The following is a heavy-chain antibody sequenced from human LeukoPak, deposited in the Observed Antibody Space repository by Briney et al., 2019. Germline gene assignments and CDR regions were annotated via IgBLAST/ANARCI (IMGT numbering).Heavy chain of an antibody. CDR1: GFTFNNYN. D-gene: IGHD1-26*01. CDR2: ITSSSTYI. CDR3: ARDPYSGNYGAYYYYYMDV. J-gene: IGHJ6*03. V-gene: IGHV3-21*01. Sequence: PGGSLRLSCAASGFTFNNYNMNWVRQAPGKGLEWVSSITSSSTYIYYADSVKGQFTISRDNAKNSLYLQMNSLRPEDTAVYYCARDPYSGNYGAYYYYYMDVWGKGTTVTISS.